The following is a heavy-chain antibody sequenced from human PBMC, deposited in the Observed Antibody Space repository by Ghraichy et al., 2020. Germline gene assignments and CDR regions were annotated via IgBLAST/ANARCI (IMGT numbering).Heavy chain of an antibody. CDR2: ISGSGGST. CDR1: GFTFSSYA. CDR3: AKTRWEWELLLGYFDY. J-gene: IGHJ4*02. D-gene: IGHD1-26*01. Sequence: GGSLRLSCAASGFTFSSYAMSWVRQAPGKGLEWVSAISGSGGSTYYADSVKGRFTISRDNSKNTLYLQMNSLRAEDTAVYYCAKTRWEWELLLGYFDYWGQGTLVTVSS. V-gene: IGHV3-23*01.